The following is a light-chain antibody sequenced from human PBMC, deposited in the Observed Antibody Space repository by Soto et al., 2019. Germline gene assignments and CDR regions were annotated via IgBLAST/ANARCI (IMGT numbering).Light chain of an antibody. Sequence: EIVLTQSPATLSVSPGERATLYCRASQRVNRNLAWYHKKPGQDPRLLIYGASTRATATPARFSCSRSGTEFTLTISSLQSEDFAVYYFQKYNSWPPAFGQGTKVYIK. CDR2: GAS. V-gene: IGKV3-15*01. CDR3: QKYNSWPPA. J-gene: IGKJ1*01. CDR1: QRVNRN.